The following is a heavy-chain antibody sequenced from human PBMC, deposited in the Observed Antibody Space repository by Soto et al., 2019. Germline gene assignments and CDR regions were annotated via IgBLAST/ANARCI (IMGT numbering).Heavy chain of an antibody. CDR3: AKGRGNYDFWSGYYKGGFDP. CDR1: GFTFSSYG. Sequence: QVQLVESGGGVVQPGRSLRLSCAASGFTFSSYGMHWVRQAPGKGLEWVAVISYDGSNKYYADSVKGRFTISRDNSKNTLYLQMNSLRAEDTAVYYCAKGRGNYDFWSGYYKGGFDPWGQGTLVTVSS. D-gene: IGHD3-3*01. V-gene: IGHV3-30*18. CDR2: ISYDGSNK. J-gene: IGHJ5*02.